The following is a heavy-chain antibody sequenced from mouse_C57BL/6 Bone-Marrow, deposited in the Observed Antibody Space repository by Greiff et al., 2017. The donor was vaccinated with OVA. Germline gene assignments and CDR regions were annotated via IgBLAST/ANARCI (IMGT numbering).Heavy chain of an antibody. D-gene: IGHD2-3*01. CDR2: ISGGGGNT. V-gene: IGHV5-9*01. Sequence: EVHLVESGGGLVKPGGSLKLSCAASGFTFSSYTMSWVRQTPEKRLEWVATISGGGGNTYYPDSVKGRFTISRDNAKNTLYLQMSSLRSEDTALYYCARLYEGPFDYWGQGTTLTVSS. CDR1: GFTFSSYT. J-gene: IGHJ2*01. CDR3: ARLYEGPFDY.